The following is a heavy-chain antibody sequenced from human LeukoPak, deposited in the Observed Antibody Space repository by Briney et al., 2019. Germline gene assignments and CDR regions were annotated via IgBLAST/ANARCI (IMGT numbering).Heavy chain of an antibody. CDR2: ISYDGSNK. CDR1: GFDVSSNY. V-gene: IGHV3-30*03. CDR3: AGEGRTEYFQH. J-gene: IGHJ1*01. Sequence: GGSLRLSCAASGFDVSSNYMNWVRQAPGKGLEWVAVISYDGSNKYYADSVKGRFNISRDNSKNTLYLQMNSLRAEDTAVYYCAGEGRTEYFQHWGQGTLVTVSS.